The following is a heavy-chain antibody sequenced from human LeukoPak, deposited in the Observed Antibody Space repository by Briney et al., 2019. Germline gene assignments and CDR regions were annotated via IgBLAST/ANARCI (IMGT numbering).Heavy chain of an antibody. CDR1: GFTFSSYA. CDR3: AKAALGYCSSTSCYGPDY. J-gene: IGHJ4*02. D-gene: IGHD2-2*01. CDR2: ISGSGGST. Sequence: PGGSLRLSCAASGFTFSSYAMSWVRQAPGKGLEWGSAISGSGGSTYYADSVKGRFTISRDNSKNTLYLQMNSLRAEDTAVYYCAKAALGYCSSTSCYGPDYWGQGTLVTVSS. V-gene: IGHV3-23*01.